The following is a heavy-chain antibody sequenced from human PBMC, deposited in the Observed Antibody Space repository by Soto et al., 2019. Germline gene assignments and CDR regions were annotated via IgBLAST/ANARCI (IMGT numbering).Heavy chain of an antibody. CDR1: GFTFSSYA. V-gene: IGHV3-30-3*01. J-gene: IGHJ2*01. Sequence: QVQLVVSGGGVVQPGRSLRLSCAASGFTFSSYAMHWVRQAPGQGLEWVAVISYDGSTKYYADSVKGRFTISRDNSKNTRYLQMNSLGAEDTAVYYCARPRWRDDYNWGYFDLWGRGTLVTVSS. CDR3: ARPRWRDDYNWGYFDL. D-gene: IGHD4-4*01. CDR2: ISYDGSTK.